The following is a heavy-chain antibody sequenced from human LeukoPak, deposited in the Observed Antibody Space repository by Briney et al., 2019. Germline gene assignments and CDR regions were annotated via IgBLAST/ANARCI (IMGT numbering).Heavy chain of an antibody. Sequence: PGRSLRLSCTTSGFTFGEYGFNWVRQAPGKGLEWVGFIRSKVHDWTPRYAASVRGRFTISRDDSKGIAYLEMSSLITEDTAVYFCTRAGGYDNFLDYWGQGTPVTVSS. J-gene: IGHJ4*02. CDR3: TRAGGYDNFLDY. V-gene: IGHV3-49*04. CDR2: IRSKVHDWTP. CDR1: GFTFGEYG. D-gene: IGHD5-12*01.